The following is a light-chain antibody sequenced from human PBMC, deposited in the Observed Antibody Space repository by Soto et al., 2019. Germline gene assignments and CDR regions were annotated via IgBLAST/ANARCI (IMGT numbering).Light chain of an antibody. CDR1: SSDVGGYNY. J-gene: IGLJ1*01. CDR2: EVS. Sequence: QSALTQPASVSGSPGQSITISCTGTSSDVGGYNYVSWYQLHPGKAPKLMVYEVSNRPSGVSNRFSGSKSGNKASLTISGLQAEDEADYYCSSYTSSTAYVFGTGTKLTV. V-gene: IGLV2-14*01. CDR3: SSYTSSTAYV.